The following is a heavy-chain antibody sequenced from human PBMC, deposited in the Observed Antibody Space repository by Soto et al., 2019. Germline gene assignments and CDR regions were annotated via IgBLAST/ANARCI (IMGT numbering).Heavy chain of an antibody. CDR2: IYYSWTT. CDR3: ARAPGYCSGGSCYPLDY. V-gene: IGHV4-59*08. Sequence: SETLSLTCSVSGGSISGFYWNWMRQPPGRGLEWIGYIYYSWTTNYNPSLKSRVTISVDTSKNQFSLKLSSVTAADTAVYYCARAPGYCSGGSCYPLDYWGQGTLVTVSS. J-gene: IGHJ4*02. CDR1: GGSISGFY. D-gene: IGHD2-15*01.